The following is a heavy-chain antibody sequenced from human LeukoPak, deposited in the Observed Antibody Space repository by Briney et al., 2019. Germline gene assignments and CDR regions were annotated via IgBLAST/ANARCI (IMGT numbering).Heavy chain of an antibody. CDR3: ARDPVNCSGGSCYSDAFDI. V-gene: IGHV3-48*03. CDR1: GFTFSSYG. CDR2: ISSSGSTI. J-gene: IGHJ3*02. D-gene: IGHD2-15*01. Sequence: PGGSLRLSCAASGFTFSSYGMNWVRQAPGKGLEWVSYISSSGSTIYYADSVKGRFTISRDNAKNSLYLQMNSLRAEDTAVYYCARDPVNCSGGSCYSDAFDIWGQGTMVTVSS.